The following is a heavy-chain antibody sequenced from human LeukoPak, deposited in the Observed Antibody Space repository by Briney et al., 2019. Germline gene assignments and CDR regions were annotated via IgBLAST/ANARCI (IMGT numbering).Heavy chain of an antibody. D-gene: IGHD3-10*01. V-gene: IGHV4-39*01. Sequence: SETLSVTWTVFGGSISSSIYYWGWIRQPPGKGLEWIGSIYYSGSTYYNPSLKSRVTISVDTSENQFSVKLSSVTAADTAVYYCARYVVYGSEKYYFDYWDQASLYTVSS. CDR2: IYYSGST. CDR1: GGSISSSIYY. J-gene: IGHJ4*02. CDR3: ARYVVYGSEKYYFDY.